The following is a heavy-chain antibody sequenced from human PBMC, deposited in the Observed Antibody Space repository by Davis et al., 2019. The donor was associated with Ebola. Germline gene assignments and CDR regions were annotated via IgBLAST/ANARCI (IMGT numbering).Heavy chain of an antibody. CDR2: ISSSSSTI. Sequence: GGSLRLSCAASGFTFSSYSMNWVRQAPGKGLEWVSYISSSSSTIYYADSVKGRFTISRDNAKNSLYLQMNSLRAEDTAVYYCARDPIVVVPAAMFYYYYGMDVWGQGTTVTVSS. CDR1: GFTFSSYS. CDR3: ARDPIVVVPAAMFYYYYGMDV. V-gene: IGHV3-48*04. J-gene: IGHJ6*02. D-gene: IGHD2-2*01.